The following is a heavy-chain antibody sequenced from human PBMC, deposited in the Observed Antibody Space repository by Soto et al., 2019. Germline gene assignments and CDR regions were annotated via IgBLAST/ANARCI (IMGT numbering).Heavy chain of an antibody. CDR2: IYYSGST. V-gene: IGHV4-39*01. J-gene: IGHJ4*02. CDR3: ARHADLYYFDY. CDR1: GGSISSYY. Sequence: SETLSLTCTFSGGSISSYYWGWIRQPPGKGLEWIGSIYYSGSTYYNPSLKSRVTISVDTSKNQFSLKLSSVTAADTAVYYCARHADLYYFDYWGQGTLVTVSS.